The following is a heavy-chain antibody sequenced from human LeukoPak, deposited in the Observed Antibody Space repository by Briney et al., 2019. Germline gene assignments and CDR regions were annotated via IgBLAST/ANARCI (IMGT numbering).Heavy chain of an antibody. CDR3: ACGTTGTTPGDY. J-gene: IGHJ4*02. CDR1: GFTASSNY. D-gene: IGHD1-1*01. CDR2: IYSGGST. V-gene: IGHV3-53*01. Sequence: GGSLRLSCAASGFTASSNYMSWVRQAAGKGLGWVSVIYSGGSTYYADSVKGRFTISRENSKNTLYLQMNSLRAEDTAVYYCACGTTGTTPGDYWGQGTLVTVSS.